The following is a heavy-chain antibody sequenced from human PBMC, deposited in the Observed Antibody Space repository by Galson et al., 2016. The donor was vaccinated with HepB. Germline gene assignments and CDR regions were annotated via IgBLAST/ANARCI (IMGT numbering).Heavy chain of an antibody. V-gene: IGHV3-23*01. J-gene: IGHJ6*02. CDR2: INGNGRNT. CDR3: AGERIAVAGPHYYFYAMDV. Sequence: SLRLSCAASGFTFSNYVMTWVRQAPGKGLAWVSSINGNGRNTYYADSVKGRFTISRDNSKNTLYLQMNSLRAEDTGVYYCAGERIAVAGPHYYFYAMDVWGQGTTVTVSS. D-gene: IGHD6-19*01. CDR1: GFTFSNYV.